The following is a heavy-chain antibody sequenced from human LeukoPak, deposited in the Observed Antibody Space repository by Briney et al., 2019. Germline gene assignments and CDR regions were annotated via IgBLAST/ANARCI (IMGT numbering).Heavy chain of an antibody. J-gene: IGHJ4*02. CDR1: GVSMSNMY. CDR2: IHYTGST. D-gene: IGHD6-19*01. CDR3: ARGGWSLDY. V-gene: IGHV4-59*01. Sequence: SETLSLTCTVSGVSMSNMYWSWIRQPPGKGLEWIGYIHYTGSTNYNPSLKSRISMSVDTSNSQLSLRLTSVTAAATALYYCARGGWSLDYWGQGTLVAVSS.